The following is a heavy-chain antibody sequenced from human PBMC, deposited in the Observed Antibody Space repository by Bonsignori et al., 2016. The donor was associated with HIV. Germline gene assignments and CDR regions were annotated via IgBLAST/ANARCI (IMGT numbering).Heavy chain of an antibody. D-gene: IGHD3-3*01. J-gene: IGHJ5*02. CDR2: IYHSGST. CDR3: ARRSAITIFGVANPGFDP. Sequence: WIRQPPGKGLEWIGSIYHSGSTYYNPSLKSRVTISVDTSKNQFSLKLSSVTAADTAVYYCARRSAITIFGVANPGFDPWGQGTLVTVSS. V-gene: IGHV4-38-2*01.